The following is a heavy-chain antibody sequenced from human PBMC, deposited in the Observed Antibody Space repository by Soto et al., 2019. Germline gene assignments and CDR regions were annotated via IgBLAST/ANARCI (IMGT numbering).Heavy chain of an antibody. Sequence: GGSLRLSCAASGFTFSSYAKHWVRLAPGTGKEWEAVVSYDGSNKYYADSLKGRFASSRDNSKNTLYLQMNSLRAEVTAVYYGERDRRCYGSGSYYDAFDIWGEGTMVTVSS. D-gene: IGHD3-10*01. CDR2: VSYDGSNK. J-gene: IGHJ3*02. CDR3: ERDRRCYGSGSYYDAFDI. V-gene: IGHV3-30*09. CDR1: GFTFSSYA.